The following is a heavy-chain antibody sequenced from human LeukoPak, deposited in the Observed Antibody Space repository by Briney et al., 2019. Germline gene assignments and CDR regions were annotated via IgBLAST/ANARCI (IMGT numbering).Heavy chain of an antibody. CDR2: ISASGNST. V-gene: IGHV3-23*01. CDR1: GFTFSSYA. CDR3: ARDSSSSSIYYYYGMDV. J-gene: IGHJ6*02. Sequence: GGSLRLSCAASGFTFSSYAMSWVRQAPGKGLEWVSPISASGNSTSYAHSVKGRFTISRDNAKNSLYLQMNSLRAEDTAVYYCARDSSSSSIYYYYGMDVWGQGTTVTVSS. D-gene: IGHD6-13*01.